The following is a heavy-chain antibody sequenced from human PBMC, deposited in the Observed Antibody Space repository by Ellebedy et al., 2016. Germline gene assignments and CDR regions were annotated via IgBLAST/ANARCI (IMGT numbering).Heavy chain of an antibody. J-gene: IGHJ4*02. CDR2: IYAGGTI. CDR3: VTELSGSFDL. D-gene: IGHD3-16*02. Sequence: GGSLRLSCVISGFSVSSNYLSWVRQAPGKGLEWVSVIYAGGTIYYADSVKGRFTISRDDSENTLYLQMNSLKTEDTGMYYCVTELSGSFDLWGQGTLVTVSS. CDR1: GFSVSSNY. V-gene: IGHV3-66*01.